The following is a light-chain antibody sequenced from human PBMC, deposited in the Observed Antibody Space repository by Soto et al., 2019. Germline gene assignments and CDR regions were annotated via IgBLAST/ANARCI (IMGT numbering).Light chain of an antibody. CDR1: SSDIDTYNY. J-gene: IGLJ1*01. Sequence: QSVLTQPASVSGSPGQSITISCTGTSSDIDTYNYVSWYQQHPGKAPKLIIHEVSNRPSGVSNRFSGSKSGNTASLTISGLQAEDEADYYCCSYAGSNTFVFGTGTKLTVL. CDR3: CSYAGSNTFV. CDR2: EVS. V-gene: IGLV2-23*02.